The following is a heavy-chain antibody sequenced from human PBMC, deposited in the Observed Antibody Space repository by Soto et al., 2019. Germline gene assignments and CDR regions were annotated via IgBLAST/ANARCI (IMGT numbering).Heavy chain of an antibody. V-gene: IGHV4-4*02. CDR3: ARTSPSGNALDF. CDR2: IYHSGNT. Sequence: QVQLQESGPGLVKPSGTLSLTCAVSGASISSSNWWSWVRQPPGKGLEWIGEIYHSGNTNYNPSLKSRVTIXVXXSKNQFSLKLTSVTAADPAVYYCARTSPSGNALDFWGQGTLVTVSS. D-gene: IGHD3-10*01. CDR1: GASISSSNW. J-gene: IGHJ4*02.